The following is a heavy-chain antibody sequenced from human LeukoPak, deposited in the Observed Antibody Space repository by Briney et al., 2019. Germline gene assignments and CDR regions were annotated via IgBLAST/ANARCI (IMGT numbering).Heavy chain of an antibody. CDR2: IYYSGST. J-gene: IGHJ6*03. CDR3: ARTTEGYCRSTSCYGFYYSYYMDV. Sequence: PSETLSLTCTVSGGSVSYYYWSWIRQPPGKGLEWNGYIYYSGSTNYNPSLKSRVTISVATSKNQFSLKLNSVTAADTAVYYCARTTEGYCRSTSCYGFYYSYYMDVWGKGTTVTISS. D-gene: IGHD2-2*01. V-gene: IGHV4-59*02. CDR1: GGSVSYYY.